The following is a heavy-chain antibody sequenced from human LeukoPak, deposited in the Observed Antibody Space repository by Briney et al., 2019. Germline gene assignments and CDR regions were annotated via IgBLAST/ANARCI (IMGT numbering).Heavy chain of an antibody. CDR2: IYPSGST. V-gene: IGHV4-4*07. CDR1: GGSISTYC. Sequence: SETLSLTCTVSGGSISTYCWSRIRQPAEKGLEWIGRIYPSGSTYYNPSLKSRVTISIDKSKNQFSLRLTSVTAADTAVYYCARDRSGYSEYYFDYWGQGSLVTVSS. D-gene: IGHD5-12*01. CDR3: ARDRSGYSEYYFDY. J-gene: IGHJ4*02.